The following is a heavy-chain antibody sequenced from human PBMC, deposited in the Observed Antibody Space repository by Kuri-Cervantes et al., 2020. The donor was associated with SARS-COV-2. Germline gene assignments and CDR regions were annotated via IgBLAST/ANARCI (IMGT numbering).Heavy chain of an antibody. CDR2: IYYSGST. D-gene: IGHD3-3*01. Sequence: GSLRLSCIVSGGSISSYYWSWIRQPPGKGLEWIGYIYYSGSTNYNPSLKSRVTISVDTSKNQFSLKLSSVTAADTAVYYCARDCYDFNNGYYTGQFAYWGQGTLVTVSS. CDR3: ARDCYDFNNGYYTGQFAY. CDR1: GGSISSYY. J-gene: IGHJ4*02. V-gene: IGHV4-59*01.